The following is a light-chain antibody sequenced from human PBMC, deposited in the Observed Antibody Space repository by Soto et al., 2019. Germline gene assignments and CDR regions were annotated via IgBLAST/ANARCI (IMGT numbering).Light chain of an antibody. CDR1: QSISEY. V-gene: IGKV1-5*03. J-gene: IGKJ1*01. Sequence: DIQMTQSPSSLSASLGDTVTFTCRASQSISEYLNWYQQXKGKDHXXXIXXXXXXKSGVPSRFSGSGSGTELTLTISSLQPDDFATYYCQHYNSYSEAFGQGNKVDIK. CDR2: XXX. CDR3: QHYNSYSEA.